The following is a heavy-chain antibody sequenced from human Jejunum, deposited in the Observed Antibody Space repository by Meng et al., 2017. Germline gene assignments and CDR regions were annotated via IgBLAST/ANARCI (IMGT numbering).Heavy chain of an antibody. V-gene: IGHV4-39*01. CDR3: ARPHTSA. J-gene: IGHJ5*02. Sequence: QLQVQESGPGLVKPSETLSLTRTVSGGSISSSSYYWGWIRQPPGKGLEGIGTMYYHGSTYYNPSLKSRVTISVDTSKNQFSLKLSSVTAADTAVYYCARPHTSAWGQGTLVTVSS. D-gene: IGHD2-21*01. CDR2: MYYHGST. CDR1: GGSISSSSYY.